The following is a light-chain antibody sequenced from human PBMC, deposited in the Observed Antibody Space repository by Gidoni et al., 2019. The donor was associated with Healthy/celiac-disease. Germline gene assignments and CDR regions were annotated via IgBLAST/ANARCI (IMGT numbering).Light chain of an antibody. CDR2: GTS. Sequence: QSVLTHPPSVSGAPGQRVTISCTGSSSNIGAGYDVHWYQPLPGTAPKLIIYGTSNRPSGVPDRFSGSKSGTSASLAITGLQAEDEADYYCQSYDSSLSGSRVFGGGTKLTVL. CDR3: QSYDSSLSGSRV. V-gene: IGLV1-40*01. CDR1: SSNIGAGYD. J-gene: IGLJ3*02.